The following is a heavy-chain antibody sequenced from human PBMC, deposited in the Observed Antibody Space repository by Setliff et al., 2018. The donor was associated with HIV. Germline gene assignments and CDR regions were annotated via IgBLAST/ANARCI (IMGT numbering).Heavy chain of an antibody. V-gene: IGHV5-51*01. CDR1: GYSFTNYW. CDR3: ARHVLVTRDVRYFDY. D-gene: IGHD2-21*02. J-gene: IGHJ4*02. CDR2: IYPGDSDT. Sequence: SLKISCKGSGYSFTNYWIGWVRQMPGKGLEWVGIIYPGDSDTRYSPSFQGQVTISVDKSINTAYLQWSSLKASDTAMYYCARHVLVTRDVRYFDYWGQGTLVTVSS.